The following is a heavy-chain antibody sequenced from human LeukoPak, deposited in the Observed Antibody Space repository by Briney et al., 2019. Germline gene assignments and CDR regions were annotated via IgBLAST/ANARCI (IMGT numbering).Heavy chain of an antibody. D-gene: IGHD4-11*01. CDR1: GGSFRGYY. V-gene: IGHV4-34*01. Sequence: PSETLSLTCAVYGGSFRGYYWSWLRQPPGKGLEWIGEINHSGSTNYNPSLKSRVTISVDTSKNQFSLKLSSVTAADTAVYYCARDPTTVRSNVDYWGQGTLVTVSS. CDR3: ARDPTTVRSNVDY. CDR2: INHSGST. J-gene: IGHJ4*02.